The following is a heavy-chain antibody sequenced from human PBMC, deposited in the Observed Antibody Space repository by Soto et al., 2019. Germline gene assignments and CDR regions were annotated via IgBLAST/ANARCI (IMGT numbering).Heavy chain of an antibody. V-gene: IGHV4-59*08. J-gene: IGHJ6*03. CDR3: AITSLPRDYYYYYMDV. D-gene: IGHD3-16*01. CDR1: GVSLRRYY. Sequence: SGTLSPPLAFSGVSLRRYYWSRVRPPPGKGLEWIGSFYYSGSTNYNPSLKSRVTISVDTSKNQFSLKLSSVTAADTAVYYCAITSLPRDYYYYYMDVWGKGTTVTVSS. CDR2: FYYSGST.